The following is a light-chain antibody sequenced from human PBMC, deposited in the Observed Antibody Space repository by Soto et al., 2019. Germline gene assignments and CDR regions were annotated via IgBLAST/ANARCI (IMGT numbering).Light chain of an antibody. CDR2: KAS. CDR3: QQYNSYPYT. Sequence: DIQMTQSPSTLSASVGDRVTITCRASQSISSWLAWYQQKPGKAPKLLIYKASSLGSGVPLRFSGSGSGTEFTLTISSLQPDDFATYYCQQYNSYPYTFGQGTKLEI. V-gene: IGKV1-5*03. J-gene: IGKJ2*01. CDR1: QSISSW.